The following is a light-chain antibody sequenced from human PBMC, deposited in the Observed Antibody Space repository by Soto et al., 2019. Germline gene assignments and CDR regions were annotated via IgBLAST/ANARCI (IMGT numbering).Light chain of an antibody. V-gene: IGLV2-23*02. J-gene: IGLJ2*01. CDR1: SIDVGSYNL. CDR3: CSYASSRVV. Sequence: QSVLTQPASVSGSPGQSITISCTGTSIDVGSYNLVSWYQQHPGKAPKLMIYEVSERPSGVSNRFSGSKSGNTASLTISGLQAEDEAQYYCCSYASSRVVFGGGTQLTVL. CDR2: EVS.